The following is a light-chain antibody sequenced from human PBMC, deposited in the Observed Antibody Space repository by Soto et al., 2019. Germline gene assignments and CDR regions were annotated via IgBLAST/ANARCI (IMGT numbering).Light chain of an antibody. Sequence: ETVLTQSPGTLSLSPGERVTLSCRASQSVSSSYLAWYQQKPGQALRLLIYGASSRAAGIPDRFSGSGSGTDFTLTISRLEPEDFAVYYCQQYGSSPLVTFGQGTRLESK. CDR2: GAS. J-gene: IGKJ5*01. CDR3: QQYGSSPLVT. CDR1: QSVSSSY. V-gene: IGKV3-20*01.